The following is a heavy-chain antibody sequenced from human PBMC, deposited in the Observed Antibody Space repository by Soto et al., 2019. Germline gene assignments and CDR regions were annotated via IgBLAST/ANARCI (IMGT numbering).Heavy chain of an antibody. J-gene: IGHJ4*02. D-gene: IGHD1-26*01. CDR1: GYTFTSYG. Sequence: ASVKVSCKASGYTFTSYGISWLRQAPGQGLEWMGWISAYNGNTNYAQNLQGRVTMTTDTSTSTVYMEVRSLRSEDTAVYYCARAYSGSSTFDYWGQGTQVTVSS. V-gene: IGHV1-18*01. CDR2: ISAYNGNT. CDR3: ARAYSGSSTFDY.